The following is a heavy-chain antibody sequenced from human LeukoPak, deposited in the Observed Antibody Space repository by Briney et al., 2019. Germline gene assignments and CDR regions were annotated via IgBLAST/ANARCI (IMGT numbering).Heavy chain of an antibody. CDR3: AKDHKVVSYYYGMDV. CDR1: GFTFDVYA. Sequence: PGGSLRLSCAASGFTFDVYAMHWARQAPGKGLEWVSGFSWNSGTIGYADSVKGRFTTSRDNAKNSLYLQMNSLRAEDTALYYCAKDHKVVSYYYGMDVWGQGITVTVSS. V-gene: IGHV3-9*01. D-gene: IGHD2-2*01. CDR2: FSWNSGTI. J-gene: IGHJ6*02.